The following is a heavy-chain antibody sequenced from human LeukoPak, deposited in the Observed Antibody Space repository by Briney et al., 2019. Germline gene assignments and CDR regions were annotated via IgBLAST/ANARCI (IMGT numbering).Heavy chain of an antibody. Sequence: PGGSLRLSCAASGFTFSSYAMSRVRQAPGKGLEWVSAISGSGGSTYYADSVKGRFTISRDNSKNTLYLQMNSLRAEDTAVYYCARDRRGYSYGLDYWGQGTLVTVSS. J-gene: IGHJ4*02. CDR3: ARDRRGYSYGLDY. CDR2: ISGSGGST. V-gene: IGHV3-23*01. D-gene: IGHD5-18*01. CDR1: GFTFSSYA.